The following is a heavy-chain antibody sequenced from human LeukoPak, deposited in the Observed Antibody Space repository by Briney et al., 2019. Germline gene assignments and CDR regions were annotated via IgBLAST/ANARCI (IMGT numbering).Heavy chain of an antibody. V-gene: IGHV4-34*01. CDR2: INHSGST. CDR3: ARGRKVPGGYCSSTSCYGSNRRNWFDP. CDR1: GGSFSGYY. D-gene: IGHD2-2*01. Sequence: MSSETLSLTCAVYGGSFSGYYWSWIRQPPGKGLEWIGEINHSGSTNYNPSLKSRVTISVDTSKNQFSLKLSSVTAADTAVYYCARGRKVPGGYCSSTSCYGSNRRNWFDPWGQGTLVTVSS. J-gene: IGHJ5*02.